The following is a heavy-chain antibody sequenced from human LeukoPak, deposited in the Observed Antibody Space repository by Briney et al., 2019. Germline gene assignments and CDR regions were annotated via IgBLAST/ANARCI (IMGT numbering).Heavy chain of an antibody. V-gene: IGHV1-69*04. D-gene: IGHD6-13*01. Sequence: SEKVSCKASGGTFSSYAISWVRQAPGQGPEWMGRIIPIFGIANYAQKFQGRVTITADKSTSTAYMELSSLRSEDTAVYYCARVEQQSWFDPWGQGTLVTVSS. CDR1: GGTFSSYA. CDR3: ARVEQQSWFDP. J-gene: IGHJ5*02. CDR2: IIPIFGIA.